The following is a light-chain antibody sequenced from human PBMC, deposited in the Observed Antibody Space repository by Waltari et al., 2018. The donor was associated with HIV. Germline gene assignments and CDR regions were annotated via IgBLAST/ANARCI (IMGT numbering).Light chain of an antibody. J-gene: IGLJ2*01. CDR3: LLFFGATRI. Sequence: QAAVTQAPSLPVSPGGTIILTCGSRAGPVPSPNYAYWFQQKPGQAPPTLIFDSTKRHSWTPARFSGFLLGDKAVLTLSGALSEDEAFYYCLLFFGATRIFGGGTMVTV. V-gene: IGLV7-46*01. CDR2: DST. CDR1: AGPVPSPNY.